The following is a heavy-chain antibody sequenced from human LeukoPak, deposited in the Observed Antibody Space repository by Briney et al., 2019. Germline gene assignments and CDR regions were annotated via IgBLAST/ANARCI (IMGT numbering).Heavy chain of an antibody. CDR3: ARGEYSSPRSAFDI. CDR1: GYTFTSYY. V-gene: IGHV1-46*01. CDR2: INPSGGST. J-gene: IGHJ3*02. Sequence: ASVKVSFTASGYTFTSYYMHWVRQAPGQGLEWMGIINPSGGSTTYAQKFQGRVTMTRDMSTSTVYMELSSLRSEDTAVYSCARGEYSSPRSAFDIWGQGTMVTVSS. D-gene: IGHD6-6*01.